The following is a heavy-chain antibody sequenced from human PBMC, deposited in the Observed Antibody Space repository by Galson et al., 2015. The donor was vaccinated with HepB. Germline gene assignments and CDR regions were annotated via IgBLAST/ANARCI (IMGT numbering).Heavy chain of an antibody. D-gene: IGHD2-21*02. J-gene: IGHJ4*02. CDR1: GGSISSSSSY. CDR3: ARLYCGGDCYRGNFDY. V-gene: IGHV4-39*02. CDR2: IYYSGST. Sequence: QVQLQESGPGLVKPSETLSLTCTVSGGSISSSSSYWGWIRQPPGKGLEWIGSIYYSGSTYYNPSLKSRVAISVDTSKYHFSLKLSSVTAADTAVYYCARLYCGGDCYRGNFDYWGQGTLVTVSS.